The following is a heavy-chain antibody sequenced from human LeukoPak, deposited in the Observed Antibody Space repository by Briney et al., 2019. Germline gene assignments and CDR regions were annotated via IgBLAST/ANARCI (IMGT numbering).Heavy chain of an antibody. D-gene: IGHD6-19*01. CDR3: ARGSGHTIDY. CDR2: IKQDGTEK. CDR1: GFTFSSYW. J-gene: IGHJ4*02. Sequence: GGSLRLSCTISGFTFSSYWMSWVRQAPGKGLEWVANIKQDGTEKYYVDSVKGRFTISRDNTKNSLSLQMNSLRAEDTAVYYCARGSGHTIDYWGQGTLVTVSS. V-gene: IGHV3-7*04.